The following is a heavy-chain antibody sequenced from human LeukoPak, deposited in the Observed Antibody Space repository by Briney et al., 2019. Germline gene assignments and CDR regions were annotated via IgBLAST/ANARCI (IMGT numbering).Heavy chain of an antibody. CDR3: ASVNGDGAEYFQH. D-gene: IGHD2-21*01. J-gene: IGHJ1*01. CDR2: ISYDGSNK. V-gene: IGHV3-30*03. Sequence: PGGSLRLSCAASGFTFSSYGMHWVRQAPGKGLEWVAVISYDGSNKYYADSVKGRFTTPRDISKNTLYLQMNSLRAEDTAVYYCASVNGDGAEYFQHWGQGTLVTVSS. CDR1: GFTFSSYG.